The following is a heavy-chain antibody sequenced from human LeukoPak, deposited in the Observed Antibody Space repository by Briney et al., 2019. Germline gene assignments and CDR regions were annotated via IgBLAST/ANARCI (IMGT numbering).Heavy chain of an antibody. D-gene: IGHD2-2*01. CDR1: GGSFSGYY. V-gene: IGHV4-34*01. CDR2: INHSGST. J-gene: IGHJ6*02. CDR3: ARHGVVVVPAALGAADYYYYYGMDV. Sequence: PLETLSLTCAVYGGSFSGYYWSWIRQPPGKGLEWIGEINHSGSTNYNPSLKSRVTISVDTSKNQFSLKLSSVTAADTAVYYCARHGVVVVPAALGAADYYYYYGMDVWGQGTTVTVSS.